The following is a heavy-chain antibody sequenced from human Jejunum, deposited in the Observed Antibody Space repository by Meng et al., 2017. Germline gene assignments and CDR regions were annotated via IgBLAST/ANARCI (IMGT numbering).Heavy chain of an antibody. CDR3: AKHEAYAGSQPFDS. CDR1: GFTFSSFG. Sequence: GESLKISCAASGFTFSSFGMSWVRQAPGKGLEWVSSVTGSGASTYYADSVRGRFTISRDNSRDTVYLQMSSLRVGDTALYFCAKHEAYAGSQPFDSWAQGTLVTVPS. D-gene: IGHD2-2*01. J-gene: IGHJ4*02. CDR2: VTGSGAST. V-gene: IGHV3-23*01.